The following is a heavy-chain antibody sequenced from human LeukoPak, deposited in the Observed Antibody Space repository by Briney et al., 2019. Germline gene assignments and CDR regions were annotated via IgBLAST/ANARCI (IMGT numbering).Heavy chain of an antibody. CDR3: AKHLTSTEDAFDI. D-gene: IGHD2-2*01. CDR1: GFTFNNYA. Sequence: GGSLRLSCATSGFTFNNYAMSWVRQAPGKGLEWVSVISGSGVSTYYADSVKGRFTISRDNSKNTLYLQMNSLRAEDTAVYYCAKHLTSTEDAFDIWGQGTMVTVSS. J-gene: IGHJ3*02. V-gene: IGHV3-23*01. CDR2: ISGSGVST.